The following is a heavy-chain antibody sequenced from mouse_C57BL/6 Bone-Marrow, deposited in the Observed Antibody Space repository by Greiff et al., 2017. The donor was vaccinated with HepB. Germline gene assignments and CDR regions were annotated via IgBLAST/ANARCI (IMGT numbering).Heavy chain of an antibody. CDR1: GCSITSGYY. V-gene: IGHV3-6*01. D-gene: IGHD2-4*01. Sequence: EVKLVESGPGLVKPSQSLSLTCSVTGCSITSGYYWNWIRQFPGNKLEWMGYISYDGSNNYNPSLKNRISITRDTSKNQFFLKLNSVTTEDTATYYCARARDYDGRGGYAMDYWGQGTSVTVSS. J-gene: IGHJ4*01. CDR2: ISYDGSN. CDR3: ARARDYDGRGGYAMDY.